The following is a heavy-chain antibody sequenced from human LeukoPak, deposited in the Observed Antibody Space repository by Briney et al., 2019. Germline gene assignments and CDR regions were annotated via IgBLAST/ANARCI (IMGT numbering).Heavy chain of an antibody. CDR2: IYPGDSDT. Sequence: GESLEISCKGSGYSFTSYWIGWVRQMPGKGLEWMGIIYPGDSDTRYSPSFQGQVTISADKSISTAYLQWSSLKASDSAMYYCARQWELLGDAFDIWGQGTMVTVSS. D-gene: IGHD1-26*01. CDR3: ARQWELLGDAFDI. CDR1: GYSFTSYW. V-gene: IGHV5-51*01. J-gene: IGHJ3*02.